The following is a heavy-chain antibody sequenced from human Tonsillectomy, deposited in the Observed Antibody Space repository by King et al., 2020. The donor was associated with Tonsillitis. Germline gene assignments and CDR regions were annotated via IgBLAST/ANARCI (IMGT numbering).Heavy chain of an antibody. CDR2: IKQDGSEK. CDR1: GFTFSSYW. D-gene: IGHD3-22*01. V-gene: IGHV3-7*01. CDR3: AREGDSRGYWGDY. Sequence: VQLVESGGGLVQPGGSLRLSCAASGFTFSSYWMSWVRQAPGKGLEWVANIKQDGSEKYYVDSVKGRFTISRDNAKKSLYLQMNSLRAEDTAVYYCAREGDSRGYWGDYWGQGTLVTVSS. J-gene: IGHJ4*02.